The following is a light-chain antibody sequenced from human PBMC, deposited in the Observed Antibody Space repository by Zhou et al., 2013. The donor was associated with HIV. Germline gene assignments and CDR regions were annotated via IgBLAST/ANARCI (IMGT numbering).Light chain of an antibody. Sequence: DVHMTQSPSTLSAFVGDRVTITCRASESISSWLAWYQQKPGKVPKLLIYKASTLESGVPSRFSGSESGTEFTLTISSLQPDDFATYYCQQYSSLGTFGQGTKGGNQT. CDR1: ESISSW. CDR2: KAS. CDR3: QQYSSLGT. V-gene: IGKV1-5*03. J-gene: IGKJ1*01.